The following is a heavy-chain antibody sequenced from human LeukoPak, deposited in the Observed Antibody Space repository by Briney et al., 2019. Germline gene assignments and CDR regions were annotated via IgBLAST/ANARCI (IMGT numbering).Heavy chain of an antibody. CDR2: ISWNSGRI. Sequence: GRSLRLSCAASGFTFDDYAMPWVRQAPGKGLEWVSGISWNSGRIGYADSVKGRFTISRDNAKNSLYLQMNSLGAEDTALYYCAKAKGLGQLTRPLDYWGQGTLVTVSS. V-gene: IGHV3-9*01. J-gene: IGHJ4*02. CDR1: GFTFDDYA. D-gene: IGHD6-13*01. CDR3: AKAKGLGQLTRPLDY.